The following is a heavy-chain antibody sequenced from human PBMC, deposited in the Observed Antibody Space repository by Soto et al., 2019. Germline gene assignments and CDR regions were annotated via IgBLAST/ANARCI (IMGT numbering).Heavy chain of an antibody. CDR1: GYTFRSFG. CDR3: ARDKMIDDFGLGSFDF. J-gene: IGHJ4*02. V-gene: IGHV1-18*04. CDR2: ISGYNGKT. Sequence: QVQLVQSGAEVKKPGASVKVSCKASGYTFRSFGVSWVRQAPGQGPEWLGWISGYNGKTKSAQKMQSRVTTTPDTSTNTAYMELRSLRPDDTAVYYCARDKMIDDFGLGSFDFWGQGTAVTVSS. D-gene: IGHD3-10*01.